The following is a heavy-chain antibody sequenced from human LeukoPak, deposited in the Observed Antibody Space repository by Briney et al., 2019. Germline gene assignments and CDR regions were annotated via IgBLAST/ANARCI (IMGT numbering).Heavy chain of an antibody. Sequence: GGSLRLSCAASGFTFSSYAMSWVRQAPGKGLEWVSAISGSGGSTYYADSVKGRFTISRDNSKNTLYLQMNSLGAEDTAVYYCAKDPKEWELLLYFDYWGQGTLVTVSS. D-gene: IGHD1-26*01. CDR1: GFTFSSYA. J-gene: IGHJ4*02. CDR2: ISGSGGST. CDR3: AKDPKEWELLLYFDY. V-gene: IGHV3-23*01.